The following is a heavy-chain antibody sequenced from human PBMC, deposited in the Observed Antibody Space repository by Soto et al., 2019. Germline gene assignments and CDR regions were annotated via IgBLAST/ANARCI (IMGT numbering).Heavy chain of an antibody. J-gene: IGHJ4*02. V-gene: IGHV3-33*01. Sequence: GGSLRLSCAASGFTFSSYGMHWVRQAPGKGLEWVAVIWYDGSNKYYADSVKGRFTISRDNSKNTLYLQMNSLRAEDTAVYYCARARYCSGGSCYVFGKLDYWGQGTLVTVSS. CDR3: ARARYCSGGSCYVFGKLDY. CDR2: IWYDGSNK. CDR1: GFTFSSYG. D-gene: IGHD2-15*01.